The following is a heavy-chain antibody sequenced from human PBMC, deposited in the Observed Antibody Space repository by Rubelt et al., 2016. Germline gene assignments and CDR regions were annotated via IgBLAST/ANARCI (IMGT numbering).Heavy chain of an antibody. V-gene: IGHV4-34*01. CDR2: VSYGGRT. Sequence: QVQLQQWGAGLLKPSETLSLTCAVYGGSFSGYYWSWIRQPPGKGLEWIGSVSYGGRTNYNPSLKSRVTISLDTSMNQFSLKLNAVTAADTAVYYCARGQVATDYWGQGTLVTVSS. CDR1: GGSFSGYY. J-gene: IGHJ4*02. D-gene: IGHD5-12*01. CDR3: ARGQVATDY.